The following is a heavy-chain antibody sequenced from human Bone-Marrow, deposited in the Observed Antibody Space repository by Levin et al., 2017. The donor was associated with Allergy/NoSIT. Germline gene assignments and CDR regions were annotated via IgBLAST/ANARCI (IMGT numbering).Heavy chain of an antibody. CDR2: INPRGGST. CDR3: ARDLSGGLPDAFDI. CDR1: GYSFTSYY. Sequence: ASVKVSCKASGYSFTSYYLHWVRQAPGQGLEWMAIINPRGGSTTYAQKFQGRVTMTSDTSTSTVYMELTSLRSEDTAVYYCARDLSGGLPDAFDIWGQGTIVSVSS. V-gene: IGHV1-46*01. D-gene: IGHD1-1*01. J-gene: IGHJ3*02.